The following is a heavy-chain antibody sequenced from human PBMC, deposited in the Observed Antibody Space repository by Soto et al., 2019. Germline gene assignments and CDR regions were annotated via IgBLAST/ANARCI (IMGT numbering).Heavy chain of an antibody. CDR3: ARDAAAGLNDC. D-gene: IGHD6-13*01. Sequence: QVQLVQSGAEVKKPGASVKVSCKASGYTFTNYGISWVRQAPGQGLEWMGWINAYNGNTKSAQKLQGRVTLTTDTSPSTANMELRSLRSDDTAVYYCARDAAAGLNDCWGQGTLVTVSS. CDR1: GYTFTNYG. V-gene: IGHV1-18*01. CDR2: INAYNGNT. J-gene: IGHJ4*02.